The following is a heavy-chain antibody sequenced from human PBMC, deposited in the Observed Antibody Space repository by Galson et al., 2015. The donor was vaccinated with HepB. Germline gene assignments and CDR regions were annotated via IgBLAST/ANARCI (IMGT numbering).Heavy chain of an antibody. CDR2: IKQDGSVT. D-gene: IGHD3-16*01. CDR3: ARPITTTGLRPDY. CDR1: GFTFSSYW. J-gene: IGHJ4*02. V-gene: IGHV3-7*03. Sequence: SLRLSCAASGFTFSSYWMNWVRQAPGKGLEWVANIKQDGSVTYYVDSVKGRFTISRDNAKNSLFLQMDSLRAEDTAVYYCARPITTTGLRPDYWGQGTLVTVSS.